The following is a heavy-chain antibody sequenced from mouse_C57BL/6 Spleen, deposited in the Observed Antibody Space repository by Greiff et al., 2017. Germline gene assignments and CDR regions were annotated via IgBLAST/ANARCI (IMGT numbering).Heavy chain of an antibody. V-gene: IGHV3-6*01. CDR3: ARDNGASDY. CDR1: GYSITSGYY. CDR2: ISYDGSN. Sequence: DVQLQESGPGLVKPSQSLSLTCSVTGYSITSGYYWNWIRQFPGNKLEWMGYISYDGSNNYNPSLKNRISITRDTSKNQFFLKLNSVTTEDTATYYCARDNGASDYWGQGTTLTVSS. J-gene: IGHJ2*01.